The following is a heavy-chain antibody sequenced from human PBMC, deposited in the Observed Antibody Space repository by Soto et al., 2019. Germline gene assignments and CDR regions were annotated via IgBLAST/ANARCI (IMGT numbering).Heavy chain of an antibody. V-gene: IGHV3-23*01. CDR3: AKDDLPYQVVGATNWFDP. Sequence: GGSLRLSCVASGFTFSSYAMSWVRQAPGKGLEWVSGISGRGDTTSYADSVKGRFTISRDNSKNTVYLQMNSLGPEDTAVYYCAKDDLPYQVVGATNWFDPWGQGTLVTVSS. CDR2: ISGRGDTT. D-gene: IGHD2-2*01. CDR1: GFTFSSYA. J-gene: IGHJ5*02.